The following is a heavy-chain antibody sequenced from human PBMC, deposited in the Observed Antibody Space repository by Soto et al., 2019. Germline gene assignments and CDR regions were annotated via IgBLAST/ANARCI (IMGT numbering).Heavy chain of an antibody. CDR3: ARDIREYNWNYGWFHP. CDR1: GGSISSYY. V-gene: IGHV4-4*07. J-gene: IGHJ5*02. Sequence: SETLSLTCTVSGGSISSYYWSWIRQPAGKGLEWIGRIYTSGSTNYNPSLKSRVTMSVDTSKNQFSLKLSSVTAADTAVYYCARDIREYNWNYGWFHPWGQGTLVTVSS. CDR2: IYTSGST. D-gene: IGHD1-7*01.